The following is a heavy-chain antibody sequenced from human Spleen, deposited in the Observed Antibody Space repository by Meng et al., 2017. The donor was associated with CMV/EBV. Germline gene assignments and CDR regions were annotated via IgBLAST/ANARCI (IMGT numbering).Heavy chain of an antibody. CDR2: ISPSIGRT. D-gene: IGHD7-27*01. J-gene: IGHJ4*02. CDR3: ARGTGIFDY. Sequence: RVSCRASGYTFTSHGITWVRQTPGQGLEWMGSISPSIGRTNYAQRLEGRVTMTTDRSTTTAYLELKSLRYDDTAVYFCARGTGIFDYWGQGTLVTVSS. CDR1: GYTFTSHG. V-gene: IGHV1-18*04.